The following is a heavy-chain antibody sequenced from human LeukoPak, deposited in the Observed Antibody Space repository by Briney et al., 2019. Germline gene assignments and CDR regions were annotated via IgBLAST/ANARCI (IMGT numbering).Heavy chain of an antibody. CDR1: RYSYLYQY. V-gene: IGHV1-2*02. D-gene: IGHD2-21*01. Sequence: ASVNVSFKSSRYSYLYQYSHWLGQAPGQGLEWMGWINPNSGGANYAQKFQGRVTMTRDTSISTAYMELSGLTSDDTAFYYCARRAQCGILCSPIRHGRLWGSGTLVTVSS. CDR2: INPNSGGA. CDR3: ARRAQCGILCSPIRHGRL. J-gene: IGHJ2*01.